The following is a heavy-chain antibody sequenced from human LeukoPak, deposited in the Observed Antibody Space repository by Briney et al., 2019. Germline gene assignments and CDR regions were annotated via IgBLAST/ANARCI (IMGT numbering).Heavy chain of an antibody. CDR3: AKDSTGDYYYDMDV. V-gene: IGHV3-9*01. CDR2: ISWNSGSI. D-gene: IGHD7-27*01. J-gene: IGHJ6*02. Sequence: GGSLRLSCAASGFTFDDYAMHWVRHAPGKGLEWVSGISWNSGSIGYADSVKGRFTISRDNAKNSLYLQMNSLRAEDTASYYCAKDSTGDYYYDMDVWGQGTTVTVSS. CDR1: GFTFDDYA.